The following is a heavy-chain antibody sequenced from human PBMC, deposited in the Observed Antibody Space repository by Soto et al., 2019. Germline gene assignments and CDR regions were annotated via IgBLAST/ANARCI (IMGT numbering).Heavy chain of an antibody. D-gene: IGHD1-1*01. J-gene: IGHJ4*02. CDR3: VHRRVQIFDF. V-gene: IGHV2-5*02. CDR1: GFSLSTNGEG. CDR2: VYWDDDK. Sequence: QITLKESGPTLVKPTQTLTLTCTFSGFSLSTNGEGVGWIRQPPGKALEWLALVYWDDDKRYSPSLNSRFTITQDTSKNQVVLTMTNMDPVDTATYSCVHRRVQIFDFWGQGALVTVSS.